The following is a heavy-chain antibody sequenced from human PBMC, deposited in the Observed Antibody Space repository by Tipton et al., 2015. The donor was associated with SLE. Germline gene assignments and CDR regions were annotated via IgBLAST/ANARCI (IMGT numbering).Heavy chain of an antibody. CDR2: IYHTGST. V-gene: IGHV4-38-2*02. CDR3: VRGAYSGGWFGDS. D-gene: IGHD6-19*01. J-gene: IGHJ4*02. CDR1: GYSISSGFY. Sequence: TLSLTCSVSGYSISSGFYWGWVRQPPGKGLEWIGNIYHTGSTYYNPSLLSRVTISLDMSKNQFSLKLGSVTATDTAFYYCVRGAYSGGWFGDSWGQGTLITASS.